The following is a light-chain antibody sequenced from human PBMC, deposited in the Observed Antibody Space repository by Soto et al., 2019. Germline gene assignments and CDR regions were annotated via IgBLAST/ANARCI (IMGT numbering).Light chain of an antibody. CDR1: SSNIGAGYD. CDR3: QSYDNSLSGWV. J-gene: IGLJ3*02. Sequence: QSVLTQPPSGSGAPGQRVTISCTGSSSNIGAGYDVHWYQQLPGTAPKLLIYGNSNRPSGVPDRFSDSKSGTSASLAITGLQAEDETDYYCQSYDNSLSGWVFGGGTKLTVL. CDR2: GNS. V-gene: IGLV1-40*01.